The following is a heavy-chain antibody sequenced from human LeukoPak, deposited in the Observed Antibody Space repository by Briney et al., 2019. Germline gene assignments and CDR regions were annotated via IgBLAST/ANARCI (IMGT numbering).Heavy chain of an antibody. V-gene: IGHV4-34*01. CDR1: GGSFSGYY. J-gene: IGHJ5*02. Sequence: PSETLSLTCAVYGGSFSGYYWSWIRQPPGKGLEWIGEINHSGSTNYNPSLNSRVTISVDTSKNQFSLKLSSVTAADTAVYYCARVSTRGYGLVRLWFGNWFDPWGQGTLVTVSS. CDR2: INHSGST. CDR3: ARVSTRGYGLVRLWFGNWFDP. D-gene: IGHD3-10*01.